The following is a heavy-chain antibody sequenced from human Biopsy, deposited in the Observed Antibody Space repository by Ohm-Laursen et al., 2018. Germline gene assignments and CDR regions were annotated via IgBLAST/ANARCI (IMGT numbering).Heavy chain of an antibody. V-gene: IGHV4-4*07. Sequence: SETLSLTCTVSGDSISSYYWSWIRQPAGKGLEWIGRIYSSGSTNYNPSLKSRVTMSVDTSKNQFSLILSSMTAADTAVYYCAREPRIAAVAYFDPWGQGTLVTVSS. CDR2: IYSSGST. J-gene: IGHJ5*02. D-gene: IGHD6-13*01. CDR1: GDSISSYY. CDR3: AREPRIAAVAYFDP.